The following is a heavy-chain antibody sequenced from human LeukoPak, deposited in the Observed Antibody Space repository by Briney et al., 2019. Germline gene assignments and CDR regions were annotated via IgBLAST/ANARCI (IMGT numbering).Heavy chain of an antibody. CDR1: GFTFSNYG. Sequence: PGRSLRLSCAASGFTFSNYGMHWVRQAPGKGLEWVAVISYDGSNKYYADSVKGRFTISRDNSKNTLYLQVNGLRAEDTAVYRCAKRGESATQYYFDYWGQGALVTVSS. CDR2: ISYDGSNK. J-gene: IGHJ4*02. CDR3: AKRGESATQYYFDY. V-gene: IGHV3-33*06. D-gene: IGHD4-11*01.